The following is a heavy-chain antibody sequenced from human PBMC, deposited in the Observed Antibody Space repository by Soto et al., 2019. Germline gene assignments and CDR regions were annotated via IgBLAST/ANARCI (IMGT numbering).Heavy chain of an antibody. Sequence: QVRLHESGPGLVKPSETLSLTCSVSTDSFNDYYWSWIRQPPGEGMEWIGSIYHTGNTNYNPSLESRVSISVDTSKIQFSLSLSSVTAADTSVYYCARDVWIHDAFDIWGQGTLVTVSS. J-gene: IGHJ3*02. CDR2: IYHTGNT. D-gene: IGHD5-18*01. CDR3: ARDVWIHDAFDI. CDR1: TDSFNDYY. V-gene: IGHV4-59*13.